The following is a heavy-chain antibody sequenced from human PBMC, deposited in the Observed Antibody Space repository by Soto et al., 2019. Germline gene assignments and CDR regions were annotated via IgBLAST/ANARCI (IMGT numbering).Heavy chain of an antibody. CDR3: ARRSCVSTSCYLDY. V-gene: IGHV4-59*01. CDR1: GGSISSFY. Sequence: PSETLSLTCTVSGGSISSFYWSWIRQPPGKGLEWIGYISHSGNTNYNPSLKSRVTISIDTSKNQFSLKLSSVTAADTAVYYCARRSCVSTSCYLDYWGQGTLVTVSS. J-gene: IGHJ4*02. CDR2: ISHSGNT. D-gene: IGHD2-2*01.